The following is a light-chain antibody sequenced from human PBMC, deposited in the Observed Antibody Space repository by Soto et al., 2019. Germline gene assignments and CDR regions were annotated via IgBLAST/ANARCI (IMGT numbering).Light chain of an antibody. V-gene: IGLV2-23*02. CDR3: RSYAGSSTPFI. J-gene: IGLJ1*01. CDR1: SSDVGSYNL. Sequence: QSVLTQPASVSGSPGQSITISCTGTSSDVGSYNLVSWYQQHPGKAPKLMIYEVSKRPSGVSNRFSGSKSGNTASLTISGLQAEDEADYYCRSYAGSSTPFIFGTGNKVTVL. CDR2: EVS.